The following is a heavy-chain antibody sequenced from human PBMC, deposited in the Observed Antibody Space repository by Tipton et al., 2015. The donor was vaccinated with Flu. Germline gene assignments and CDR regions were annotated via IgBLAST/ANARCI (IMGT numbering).Heavy chain of an antibody. CDR1: GGSISSSSYY. CDR2: IYYSGST. D-gene: IGHD6-6*01. CDR3: ARQLGGNYYYYYMDV. Sequence: TLSLTCTVSGGSISSSSYYWGWIRQPPGKGLEWIGSIYYSGSTYYNPSLKSRVTISVDTSKNQFSLKLSSETAADTAVYYCARQLGGNYYYYYMDVWGKGTTVTVSS. V-gene: IGHV4-39*01. J-gene: IGHJ6*03.